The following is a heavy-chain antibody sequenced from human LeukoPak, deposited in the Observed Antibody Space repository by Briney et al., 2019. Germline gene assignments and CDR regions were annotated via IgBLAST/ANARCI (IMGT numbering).Heavy chain of an antibody. CDR3: ARERWFDI. CDR2: IYYSGST. Sequence: SETLSLTCTVSGGSISNYYWSWIRQLPGKGLEWIGYIYYSGSTNYNPSLKSRVTISVDTSKNQFSLKLSSVTAADTAVYYCARERWFDIWGQGTMVTVSS. V-gene: IGHV4-59*01. D-gene: IGHD4-23*01. CDR1: GGSISNYY. J-gene: IGHJ3*02.